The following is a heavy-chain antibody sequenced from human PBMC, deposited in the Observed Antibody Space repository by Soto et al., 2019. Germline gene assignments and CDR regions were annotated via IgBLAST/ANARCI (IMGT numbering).Heavy chain of an antibody. Sequence: GESLKISCAASGFTFSSYSMNWVRQAPGKGLEWVSYISSSSSTIYYADSVKGRFTISRDNAKNSLYLQMNSLRDEDTAVYYCARYSSLEWLFRSYYYYYMDVWGKGTTVTVSS. CDR3: ARYSSLEWLFRSYYYYYMDV. CDR2: ISSSSSTI. J-gene: IGHJ6*03. V-gene: IGHV3-48*02. D-gene: IGHD3-3*02. CDR1: GFTFSSYS.